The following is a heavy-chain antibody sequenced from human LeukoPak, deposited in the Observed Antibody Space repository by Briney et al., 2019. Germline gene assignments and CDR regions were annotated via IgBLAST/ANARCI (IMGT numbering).Heavy chain of an antibody. Sequence: SETLSLTCTVSGYSISSGYYWGWIRQPPGKGVERIGSIYHSGSTSCNPSLKSRVTILVDTSKNQFSLKLSSVTAADTAVYYCARIGNYDSGSSIGMDVWGQGTTVTVSS. D-gene: IGHD3-10*01. V-gene: IGHV4-38-2*02. J-gene: IGHJ6*02. CDR2: IYHSGST. CDR3: ARIGNYDSGSSIGMDV. CDR1: GYSISSGYY.